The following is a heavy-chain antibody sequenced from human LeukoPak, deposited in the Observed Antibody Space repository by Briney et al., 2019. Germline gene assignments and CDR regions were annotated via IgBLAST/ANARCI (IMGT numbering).Heavy chain of an antibody. CDR3: AKTYGDYVRMRLDY. CDR2: INPNSGGT. V-gene: IGHV1-2*06. CDR1: GYTFTGYY. D-gene: IGHD4-17*01. Sequence: ASVKVSCKASGYTFTGYYMHWVRQAPGQGLEWMGRINPNSGGTNYAQKFQGRVTMTRDTSISTAYMELSSLRSDDTAVYYCAKTYGDYVRMRLDYWGQGTLVTVSS. J-gene: IGHJ4*02.